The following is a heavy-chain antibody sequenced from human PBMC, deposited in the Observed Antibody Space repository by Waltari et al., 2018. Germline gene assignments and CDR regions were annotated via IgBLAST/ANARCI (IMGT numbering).Heavy chain of an antibody. CDR1: GYTFTSYG. CDR3: ARDPPDYYDSSGYSSYFDY. Sequence: QVQLVQSGAEVKKPGASVKVSCKASGYTFTSYGISWVRPAPGQGLEWMGWISQYNGNTNYAQKLQGRVTMTTDTATSTAYMELRSLRSDDTAVYYCARDPPDYYDSSGYSSYFDYWGQGTLVTVSS. J-gene: IGHJ4*02. V-gene: IGHV1-18*04. D-gene: IGHD3-22*01. CDR2: ISQYNGNT.